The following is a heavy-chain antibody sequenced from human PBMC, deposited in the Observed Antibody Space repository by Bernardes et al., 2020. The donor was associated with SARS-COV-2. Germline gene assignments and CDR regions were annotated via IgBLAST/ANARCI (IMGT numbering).Heavy chain of an antibody. CDR3: TKDFDWDGGY. V-gene: IGHV3-74*01. CDR1: GFTFNNYW. CDR2: IKADGSRT. Sequence: GGSLRLSCAASGFTFNNYWIHWVRQAPGKGLVWVSRIKADGSRTGYADSVRGRFSLSRDNARNTFYLQMNSLRAEDTAVYYCTKDFDWDGGYWGQGTLVTVSS. D-gene: IGHD3-9*01. J-gene: IGHJ4*02.